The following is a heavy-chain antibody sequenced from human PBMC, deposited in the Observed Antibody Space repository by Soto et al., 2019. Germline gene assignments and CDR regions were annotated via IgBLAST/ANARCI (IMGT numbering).Heavy chain of an antibody. J-gene: IGHJ4*02. V-gene: IGHV3-30*18. D-gene: IGHD4-17*01. Sequence: QVKLVESGGGEVQPGRSLRLSCAASGFTFSGYAMHWVRQAPGKGLEWVAIISYEGSNKYYADSVKGRFTISRDNSKNTLYLQMNSLRAEDTAVYYCAKDVGTVSSPGHFWGQGTLVTVSS. CDR1: GFTFSGYA. CDR2: ISYEGSNK. CDR3: AKDVGTVSSPGHF.